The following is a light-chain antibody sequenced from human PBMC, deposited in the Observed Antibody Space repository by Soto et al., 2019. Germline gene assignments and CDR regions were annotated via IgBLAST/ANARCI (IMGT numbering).Light chain of an antibody. Sequence: DVVMTQSPLSLPVTPGEPASISCRSSQSLLHSNGYNYLDWYLQKPGQSPQLLIYLGSNRASGVXDXXSGGGSGTDFTLKISRVEAEDVGVYYCMQALQTPFTFGPGTKVDIK. CDR1: QSLLHSNGYNY. CDR3: MQALQTPFT. CDR2: LGS. J-gene: IGKJ3*01. V-gene: IGKV2-28*01.